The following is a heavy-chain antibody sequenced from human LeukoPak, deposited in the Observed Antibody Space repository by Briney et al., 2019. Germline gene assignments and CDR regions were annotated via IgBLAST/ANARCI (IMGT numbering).Heavy chain of an antibody. CDR3: ARDLGAGP. J-gene: IGHJ5*02. CDR2: IYSDGST. CDR1: GLTVSSNY. V-gene: IGHV3-53*01. D-gene: IGHD1-26*01. Sequence: PGGSLRLSCAASGLTVSSNYMSWVRQGPGKGLEWVSIIYSDGSTYYTDSVKGRFTISRDSAKNSLYLQMNSLRAEDTAVYYCARDLGAGPWGQGTLVTVSS.